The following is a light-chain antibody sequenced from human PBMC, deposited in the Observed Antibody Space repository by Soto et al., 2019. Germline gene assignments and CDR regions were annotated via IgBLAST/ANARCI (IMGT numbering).Light chain of an antibody. CDR3: QQYSIWRT. V-gene: IGKV3-15*01. CDR1: ESVSTK. J-gene: IGKJ1*01. Sequence: EIEMTQSTATLSLAPGERVTLTCKASESVSTKLAWYQQKAGQAPRLLIYGASTRATGIPARFSGSGSGTEFTLTISSLQSEDFAVYYCQQYSIWRTFGQGTKVDIK. CDR2: GAS.